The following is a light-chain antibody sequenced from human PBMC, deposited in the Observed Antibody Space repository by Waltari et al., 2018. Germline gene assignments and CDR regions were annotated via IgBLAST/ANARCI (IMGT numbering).Light chain of an antibody. CDR1: SSDVGGYNY. CDR3: SSYTSSSTPYV. CDR2: DVS. V-gene: IGLV2-14*03. J-gene: IGLJ1*01. Sequence: QSALTQPASVSGSPGPSITISCTGPSSDVGGYNYVSWYQQHPGKAPKLMIYDVSNRPSGVSNRFSGSKSGNTASLTISGLQAEDEADYYCSSYTSSSTPYVFGTGTKVTVL.